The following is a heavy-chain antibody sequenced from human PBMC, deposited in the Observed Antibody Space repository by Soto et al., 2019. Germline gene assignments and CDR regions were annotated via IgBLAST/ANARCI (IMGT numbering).Heavy chain of an antibody. CDR2: IYYSGST. CDR1: GGSISSYY. Sequence: ENLSLTFTVSGGSISSYYWSWIRQPPGKGLEWIGYIYYSGSTNYNPSLKSRVTISVDTSKNQFSLKLSSVTAADTAVYYCASSIFCGPGYHYSVMAGWAQRTKVTVSS. CDR3: ASSIFCGPGYHYSVMAG. V-gene: IGHV4-59*01. J-gene: IGHJ6*02. D-gene: IGHD3-3*01.